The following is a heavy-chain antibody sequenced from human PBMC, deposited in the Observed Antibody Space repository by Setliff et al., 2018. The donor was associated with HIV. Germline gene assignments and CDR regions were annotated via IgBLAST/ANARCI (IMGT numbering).Heavy chain of an antibody. CDR3: ARLGEF. CDR1: GGSFSGYF. V-gene: IGHV4-34*01. Sequence: SETLSLTCAVYGGSFSGYFWSWIRQSPRKRLEWIGEISHGGSTSYNPSLKSRVTISLDTSKNQFSLNLTSVTAADTAVYYCARLGEFWSQGSLVTVSS. CDR2: ISHGGST. D-gene: IGHD3-16*01. J-gene: IGHJ4*02.